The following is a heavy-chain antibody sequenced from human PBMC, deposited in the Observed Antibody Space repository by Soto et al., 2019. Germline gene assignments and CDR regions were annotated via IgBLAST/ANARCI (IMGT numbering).Heavy chain of an antibody. V-gene: IGHV1-18*01. J-gene: IGHJ6*03. CDR1: GYTFTSYG. D-gene: IGHD2-21*01. Sequence: ASVKVSCKASGYTFTSYGISWVRQAPGQGLEWMGWISAYNGNTNCAQKLQGRVTMTTDTSTSTAYMELRSLRSDDTAVYYCARGYCGGDCYSYYYYYMDVWGKGTTVTVSS. CDR2: ISAYNGNT. CDR3: ARGYCGGDCYSYYYYYMDV.